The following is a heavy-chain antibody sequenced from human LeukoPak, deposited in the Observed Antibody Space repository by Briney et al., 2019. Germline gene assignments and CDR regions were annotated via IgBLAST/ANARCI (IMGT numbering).Heavy chain of an antibody. V-gene: IGHV4-59*01. J-gene: IGHJ4*02. CDR2: IFYSASA. CDR1: GGSLSSYY. Sequence: SETLSLTCTVSGGSLSSYYWGWIRQPPGKGLEWVGYIFYSASANYNPSFRSRVTMSVDTSKNQFSLKLSSVTAADTAVYYCFGGWIDQGFISPDYWGQGTLVTVSS. D-gene: IGHD3-16*01. CDR3: FGGWIDQGFISPDY.